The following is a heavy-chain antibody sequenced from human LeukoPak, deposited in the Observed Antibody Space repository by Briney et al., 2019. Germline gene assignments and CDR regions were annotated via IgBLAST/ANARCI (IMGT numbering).Heavy chain of an antibody. J-gene: IGHJ4*02. Sequence: QSGGSLRLSCKASGFAFSDYYMDWVRQAPGKGLEWVAIISDDGERKFYADSVRGRITISRDKSKNTLFLQMNSLRADDTAVYFCAKDLSGHWCIDYWGQGTLVTVSS. CDR3: AKDLSGHWCIDY. D-gene: IGHD4/OR15-4a*01. V-gene: IGHV3-30*18. CDR1: GFAFSDYY. CDR2: ISDDGERK.